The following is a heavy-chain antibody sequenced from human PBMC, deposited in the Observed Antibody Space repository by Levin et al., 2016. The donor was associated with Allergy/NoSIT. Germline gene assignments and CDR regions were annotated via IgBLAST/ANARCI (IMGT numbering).Heavy chain of an antibody. V-gene: IGHV3-21*01. CDR2: ISSSSSYI. D-gene: IGHD2-8*01. J-gene: IGHJ4*02. CDR3: AVLGGFYFDY. Sequence: WIRQPPGKGLEWVSSISSSSSYIYYADSVKGRFTISRDNAKNSLYLQMNSLRAEDTAVYYCAVLGGFYFDYWGQGTLVTVSS.